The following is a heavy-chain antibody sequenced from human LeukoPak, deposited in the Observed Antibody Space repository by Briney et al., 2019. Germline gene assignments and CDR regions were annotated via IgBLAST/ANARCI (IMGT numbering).Heavy chain of an antibody. V-gene: IGHV3-21*01. CDR3: AREGFRGQFDY. CDR2: ISSSSSYI. J-gene: IGHJ4*02. D-gene: IGHD3-3*01. Sequence: PGRSLRLSCAASGFTFSSYGMNWVRQAPGKGLEWVSSISSSSSYIYYADSVKGRFTISRDNAKNSLYLQMNSLRAEDTAVYYCAREGFRGQFDYWGQGTLVTVSS. CDR1: GFTFSSYG.